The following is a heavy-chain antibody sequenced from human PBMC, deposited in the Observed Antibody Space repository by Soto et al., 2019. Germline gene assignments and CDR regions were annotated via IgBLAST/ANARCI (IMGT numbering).Heavy chain of an antibody. CDR2: ISAYNGNT. Sequence: GASVKVSCKASGYTFTSYGISWVRQAPGQGLEWMGWISAYNGNTNYAQKLQGRVTMTTDTSTSTAYMELRSLRSDDTAVYYCARGYCISTSCYPTEYYYYYYGMDVWGQGTTVTV. CDR1: GYTFTSYG. J-gene: IGHJ6*02. CDR3: ARGYCISTSCYPTEYYYYYYGMDV. V-gene: IGHV1-18*01. D-gene: IGHD2-2*01.